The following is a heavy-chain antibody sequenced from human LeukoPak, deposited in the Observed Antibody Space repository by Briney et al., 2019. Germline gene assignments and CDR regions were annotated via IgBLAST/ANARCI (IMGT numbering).Heavy chain of an antibody. CDR2: FDPEDGET. V-gene: IGHV1-24*01. CDR3: ARGGNYGDYTEGGGHFDY. D-gene: IGHD4-17*01. J-gene: IGHJ4*02. CDR1: GYTLTELS. Sequence: ASVKVSCKVSGYTLTELSMHWVRQAPGKGLEWMGGFDPEDGETIYAQKFQGRVTMTEDTSTDTAYMELSSLRSEDMAVYYCARGGNYGDYTEGGGHFDYWGQGTLVTVSS.